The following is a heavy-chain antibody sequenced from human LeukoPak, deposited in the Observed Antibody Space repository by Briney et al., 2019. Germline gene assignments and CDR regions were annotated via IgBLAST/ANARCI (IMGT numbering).Heavy chain of an antibody. D-gene: IGHD4-17*01. CDR2: IYTSGST. V-gene: IGHV4-61*02. CDR3: ARSFRWRNDYGDYEAGAFDI. Sequence: PSETLSLTCTVSGGSINSRSYFWSWIRRPAGKGLEWIGRIYTSGSTNYNPSLKSRVTISVDTSRNQFSLKLSSVTAADTAVYYCARSFRWRNDYGDYEAGAFDIWGQGTMVTVSS. CDR1: GGSINSRSYF. J-gene: IGHJ3*02.